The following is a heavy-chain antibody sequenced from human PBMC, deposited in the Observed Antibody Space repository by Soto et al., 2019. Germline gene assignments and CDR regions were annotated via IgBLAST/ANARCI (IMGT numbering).Heavy chain of an antibody. Sequence: QVQLQESGPGLVKPSGTLSLTCAVSGASMTSSHWWSWVRQPPGKGLGWIGEIYHTGSANYKPSLESRVTISVDKSKNRFSLILTSVTAADTATYYCARRTTGSGWYPLFDTWGQGALVTVSS. V-gene: IGHV4-4*02. CDR2: IYHTGSA. D-gene: IGHD6-19*01. J-gene: IGHJ5*02. CDR1: GASMTSSHW. CDR3: ARRTTGSGWYPLFDT.